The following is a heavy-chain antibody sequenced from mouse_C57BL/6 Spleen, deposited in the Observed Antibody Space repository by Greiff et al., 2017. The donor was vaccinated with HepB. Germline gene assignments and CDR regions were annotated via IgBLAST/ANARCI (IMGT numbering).Heavy chain of an antibody. CDR2: IDPENGDT. Sequence: VQLQQSGAELVRPGASVKLSCTASGFNIKDDYMHWVKQRPEQGLEWIGWIDPENGDTEYASKFQGKATITADTSSNTAYLQLSSLTAEDTAVYYCTTLMVTTGRFAYWGQGTLVTVSA. J-gene: IGHJ3*01. CDR1: GFNIKDDY. V-gene: IGHV14-4*01. CDR3: TTLMVTTGRFAY. D-gene: IGHD2-3*01.